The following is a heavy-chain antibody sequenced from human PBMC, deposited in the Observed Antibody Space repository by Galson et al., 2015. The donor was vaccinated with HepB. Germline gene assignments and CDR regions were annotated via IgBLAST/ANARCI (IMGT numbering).Heavy chain of an antibody. J-gene: IGHJ5*02. CDR2: TYYRSKWYN. CDR3: ARELGAGSDT. Sequence: AISGDSVSSSGTAWGWIRQSPSGSLEWLGRTYYRSKWYNDYAVSVKSRITISPDTSKNQFSLQLNSVTPEDTAMYYCARELGAGSDTWGQGTLVTVSS. V-gene: IGHV6-1*01. CDR1: GDSVSSSGTA. D-gene: IGHD3-16*01.